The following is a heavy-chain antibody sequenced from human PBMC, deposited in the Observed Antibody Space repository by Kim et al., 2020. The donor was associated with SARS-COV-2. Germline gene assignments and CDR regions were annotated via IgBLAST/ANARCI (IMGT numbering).Heavy chain of an antibody. CDR1: GGTFSSYA. V-gene: IGHV1-69*13. D-gene: IGHD2-21*02. CDR2: IIPIFGTA. J-gene: IGHJ5*02. Sequence: SVKVSCKASGGTFSSYAISWVRQAPGQGLEWMGGIIPIFGTANYAQKFQGRVTITADESTSTAYMELSSLRSEDTAVYYCAREGAYCGGDCYQNWFDPWGQGTLVTVSS. CDR3: AREGAYCGGDCYQNWFDP.